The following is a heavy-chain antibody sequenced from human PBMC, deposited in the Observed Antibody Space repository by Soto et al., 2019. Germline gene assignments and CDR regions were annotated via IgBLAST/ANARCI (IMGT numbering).Heavy chain of an antibody. J-gene: IGHJ4*02. CDR1: GDSISSRSYY. V-gene: IGHV4-39*02. CDR3: ARERGRDGYTERFDY. Sequence: PSETLSLTCTVTGDSISSRSYYWGWIRQPPGKGLEWIGSIYYSGSTYNNPSLRSRVSMSIGTSKDQFSLKLKSVTAADTALYFCARERGRDGYTERFDYWGQGTLVTVSS. D-gene: IGHD5-12*01. CDR2: IYYSGST.